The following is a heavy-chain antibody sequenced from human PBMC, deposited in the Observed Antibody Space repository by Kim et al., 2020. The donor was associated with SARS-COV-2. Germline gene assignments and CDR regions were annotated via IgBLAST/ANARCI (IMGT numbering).Heavy chain of an antibody. CDR1: GFTFSSYW. Sequence: GGSLRLSCAASGFTFSSYWMSWVRQAPGKGLEWVANIKQDGSEKYYVDSVKGRFTISRDNAKNSLYLQMNSLRAEDTAVYYCARSRYSSGQKYYFDYWGQGTLVTVSS. CDR3: ARSRYSSGQKYYFDY. J-gene: IGHJ4*02. CDR2: IKQDGSEK. V-gene: IGHV3-7*03. D-gene: IGHD6-19*01.